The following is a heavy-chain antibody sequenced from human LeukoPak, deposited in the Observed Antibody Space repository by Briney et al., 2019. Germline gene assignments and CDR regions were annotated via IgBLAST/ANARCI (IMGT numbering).Heavy chain of an antibody. D-gene: IGHD1-14*01. V-gene: IGHV3-23*01. CDR1: GFTFTSYP. Sequence: GGALRLSCAASGFTFTSYPMSWVRQALGKGLGWVSVISGSGRTYDADTVKGRFTIFRDNSQNTLYLQMNNLAAEDTAVYYCAKHLFNGIEAPFDYWGQGTPVTASS. CDR2: ISGSGRT. CDR3: AKHLFNGIEAPFDY. J-gene: IGHJ4*02.